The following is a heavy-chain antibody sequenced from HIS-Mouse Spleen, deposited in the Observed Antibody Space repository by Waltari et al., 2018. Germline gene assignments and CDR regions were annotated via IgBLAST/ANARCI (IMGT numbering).Heavy chain of an antibody. V-gene: IGHV4-59*01. Sequence: QVQLQESGPGLVKPSETLSLTCTVSGGSISSYYWSWIRQPPGKGLELIGYYSGRTNYNPSLKSRVTRSVETSKNQFSLKLSSVTAADTAVYYCARASRDLLLPRYFDLWGRGTLVTVSS. CDR1: GGSISSYY. J-gene: IGHJ2*01. CDR3: ARASRDLLLPRYFDL. CDR2: YYSGRT.